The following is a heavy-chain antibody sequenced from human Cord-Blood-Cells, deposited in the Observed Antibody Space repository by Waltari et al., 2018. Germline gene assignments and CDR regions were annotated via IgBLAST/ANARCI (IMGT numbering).Heavy chain of an antibody. CDR1: GGSISSYY. Sequence: QVQLQESGPGLGKPSETLSLTCPGSGGSISSYYWSWTRQPPGKGLEWIGYIYYSGSTNYNPSLKSRVTISVDTSKNQFSLKLSSVTAADTAVYYCARPYCSGGSCYSGWFDPWGQGTLVTVSS. CDR3: ARPYCSGGSCYSGWFDP. CDR2: IYYSGST. D-gene: IGHD2-15*01. V-gene: IGHV4-59*08. J-gene: IGHJ5*02.